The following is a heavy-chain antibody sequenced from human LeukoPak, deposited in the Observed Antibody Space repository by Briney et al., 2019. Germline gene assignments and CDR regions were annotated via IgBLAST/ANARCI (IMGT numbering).Heavy chain of an antibody. Sequence: SETLCLTCTVSGGSISSYYWSWIRQPAGKGLEWIGRIYTSGSTNYNPSLKSRVTMSVDTSKNQFSLKLSSVTAADTAVYYCARSRSSRGWYYFDYWGQGTLVTVSS. CDR3: ARSRSSRGWYYFDY. CDR1: GGSISSYY. CDR2: IYTSGST. J-gene: IGHJ4*02. V-gene: IGHV4-4*07. D-gene: IGHD6-13*01.